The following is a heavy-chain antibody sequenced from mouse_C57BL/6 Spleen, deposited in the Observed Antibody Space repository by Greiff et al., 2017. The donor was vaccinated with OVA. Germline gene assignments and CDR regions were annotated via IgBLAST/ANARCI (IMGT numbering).Heavy chain of an antibody. J-gene: IGHJ1*03. CDR3: ARNLITTVVGWDFDV. CDR1: GYSITSDY. Sequence: ESGPGLAKPSQTLSLTCSVTGYSITSDYWNWIRKFPGNKLEYMGYISYSGSTYYNPSLKSRISITRDTSKNQYYLQLNSVTTEDTATYYCARNLITTVVGWDFDVWGTGTTVTVSS. D-gene: IGHD1-1*01. CDR2: ISYSGST. V-gene: IGHV3-8*01.